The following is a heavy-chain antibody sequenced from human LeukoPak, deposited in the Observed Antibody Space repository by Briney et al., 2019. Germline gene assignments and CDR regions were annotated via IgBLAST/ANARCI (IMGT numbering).Heavy chain of an antibody. CDR3: ARDGYYDSSGYYPEHFDY. V-gene: IGHV7-4-1*02. J-gene: IGHJ4*02. D-gene: IGHD3-22*01. CDR2: INTNTGNP. CDR1: GYTFSSYA. Sequence: ASVKVSCKASGYTFSSYAMNWVRQAPGQGLEWMGWINTNTGNPTYAQGFTGRFVFSLDTSISTAYLQISSLKAEDTAVYYCARDGYYDSSGYYPEHFDYWGQGTLVTVSS.